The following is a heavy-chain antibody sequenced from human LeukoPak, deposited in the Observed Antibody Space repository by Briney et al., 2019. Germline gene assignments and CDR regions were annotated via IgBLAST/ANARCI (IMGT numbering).Heavy chain of an antibody. CDR3: ASELQKLSSGWYKDY. J-gene: IGHJ4*02. Sequence: SVKVSCKASGGTFSSYAISWVRQAPGQGPEWMGRIIPILGIANYAQKFQGRVTITADKSTSTAYVELSSLRSEDTAVYYCASELQKLSSGWYKDYWGQGTLVTVSS. CDR1: GGTFSSYA. D-gene: IGHD6-19*01. V-gene: IGHV1-69*04. CDR2: IIPILGIA.